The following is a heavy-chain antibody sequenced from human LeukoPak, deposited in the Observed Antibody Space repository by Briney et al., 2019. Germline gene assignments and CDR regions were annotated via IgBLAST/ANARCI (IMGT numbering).Heavy chain of an antibody. Sequence: KPSETLSLTCTVSGGSISSSSYYWGWIRQPPGKGLEWIGSIYYSGSTYYNPSLKSRVTISVDTSKNQFSLKLSSVTAADTAVYYCAREHGDSASRWEGYYYGMDVWGQGTTVTVSS. CDR2: IYYSGST. V-gene: IGHV4-39*07. CDR1: GGSISSSSYY. D-gene: IGHD1-26*01. J-gene: IGHJ6*02. CDR3: AREHGDSASRWEGYYYGMDV.